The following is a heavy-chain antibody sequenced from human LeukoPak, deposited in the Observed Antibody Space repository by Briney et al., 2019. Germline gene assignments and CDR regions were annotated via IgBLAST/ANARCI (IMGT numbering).Heavy chain of an antibody. Sequence: EASVKVSCKASGYTFTGYYMHWVRQAPGQGLEWMGWINPNSGGTNYAQKFQGRVTMTRDTSISTAYMELSRLRSDDTAVYYCARDGAKVAHFGSGSQIPFDYWGQGTLVTVSS. CDR1: GYTFTGYY. CDR2: INPNSGGT. D-gene: IGHD3-10*01. J-gene: IGHJ4*02. V-gene: IGHV1-2*02. CDR3: ARDGAKVAHFGSGSQIPFDY.